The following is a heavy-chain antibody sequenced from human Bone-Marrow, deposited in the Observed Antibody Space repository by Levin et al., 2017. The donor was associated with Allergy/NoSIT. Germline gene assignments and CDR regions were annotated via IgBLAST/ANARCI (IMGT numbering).Heavy chain of an antibody. CDR1: KFSLSTSGVG. Sequence: SGPTLVKPTQTLTLTCTFSKFSLSTSGVGVGWIRQPPGKALEWLALIFGDDDKRYSPSLMNRLTITKGTSKNQVVLTMTNMDPVDKATYYCAHTGTTSNFDYWGQGTLVTVSS. CDR3: AHTGTTSNFDY. CDR2: IFGDDDK. J-gene: IGHJ4*02. V-gene: IGHV2-5*02. D-gene: IGHD1-7*01.